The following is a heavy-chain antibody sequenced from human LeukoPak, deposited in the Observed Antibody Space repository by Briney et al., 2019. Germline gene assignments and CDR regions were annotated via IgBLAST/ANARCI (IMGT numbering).Heavy chain of an antibody. CDR1: GGTFSSYA. CDR3: ARDYGSSGLFDY. J-gene: IGHJ4*02. D-gene: IGHD6-6*01. CDR2: IIPIFGTA. Sequence: SVKVSCKASGGTFSSYAISWVRQAPGQGLEWKGGIIPIFGTANYAQKFQGRVTITTDESTSTAYMELSSLRSEDTAVYYCARDYGSSGLFDYWGQGTLVTVSS. V-gene: IGHV1-69*05.